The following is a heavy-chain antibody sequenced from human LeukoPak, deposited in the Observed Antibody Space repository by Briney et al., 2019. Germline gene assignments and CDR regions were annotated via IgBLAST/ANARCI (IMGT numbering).Heavy chain of an antibody. D-gene: IGHD1-26*01. Sequence: SETLSLTCTVSGGSISSSSYYWGWIRQPPGKGLEWIGSIYYSGSTYYNPSLKSRVTISVDTSKNQFSLKLSSVTAADTAVYYCARHRIVATRFDYWGQGTLVTVSS. V-gene: IGHV4-39*01. CDR2: IYYSGST. CDR3: ARHRIVATRFDY. J-gene: IGHJ4*02. CDR1: GGSISSSSYY.